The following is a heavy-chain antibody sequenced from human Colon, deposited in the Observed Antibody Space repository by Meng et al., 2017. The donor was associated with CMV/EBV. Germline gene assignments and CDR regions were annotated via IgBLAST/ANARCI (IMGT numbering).Heavy chain of an antibody. Sequence: GESLKISCAASGFTFSSYSMNWVRQAPGKGLEWVSYISSSSSTIYYADSVKGRFTISRDNAKNSLYLQMNGLRAEDTALYYCVKDIAYYGMDVWGQGTTVTVSS. CDR1: GFTFSSYS. V-gene: IGHV3-48*04. CDR2: ISSSSSTI. D-gene: IGHD6-13*01. J-gene: IGHJ6*02. CDR3: VKDIAYYGMDV.